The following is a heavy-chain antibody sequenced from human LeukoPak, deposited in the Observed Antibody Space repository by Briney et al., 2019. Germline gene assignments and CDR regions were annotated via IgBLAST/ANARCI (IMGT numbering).Heavy chain of an antibody. V-gene: IGHV1-2*06. D-gene: IGHD4-17*01. CDR2: INPNSGDT. J-gene: IGHJ4*02. CDR3: ARVMKSTVRTSNFDY. CDR1: GYTFTDYY. Sequence: ASVKVSFTATGYTFTDYYMHWVRQAPGQGLEWMGRINPNSGDTFYAQKFQGRVTMTRDTSISTAYMELSRLRSDDTAVYYCARVMKSTVRTSNFDYWRQGTLVTVSS.